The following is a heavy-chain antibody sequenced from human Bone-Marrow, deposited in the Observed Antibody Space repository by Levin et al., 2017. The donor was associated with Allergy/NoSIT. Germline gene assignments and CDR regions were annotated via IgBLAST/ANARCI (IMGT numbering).Heavy chain of an antibody. V-gene: IGHV3-7*04. D-gene: IGHD3-16*01. CDR3: ARDVRYGHFDY. J-gene: IGHJ4*02. CDR2: INPESSEK. Sequence: SCAASGFIFSRNWMSWVRQAPGKGLEWVANINPESSEKYYADSVEGRFTISRDNAKNSVYLQMNSLGAEDTAVYYCARDVRYGHFDYWGQGALLTVSS. CDR1: GFIFSRNW.